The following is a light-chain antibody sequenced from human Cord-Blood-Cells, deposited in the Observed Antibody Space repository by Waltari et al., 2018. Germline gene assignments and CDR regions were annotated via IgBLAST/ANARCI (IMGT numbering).Light chain of an antibody. CDR1: QSVSSY. Sequence: EIVLTPSPGTLSLSPGESATLPCRASQSVSSYLAWYQQKPGQAPRLLIYDASNRATGIPARFSGSGSGTDFTLTISSLEPEDFAVYYCQQRSNWPWTFGQGTKVEIK. CDR2: DAS. V-gene: IGKV3-11*01. J-gene: IGKJ1*01. CDR3: QQRSNWPWT.